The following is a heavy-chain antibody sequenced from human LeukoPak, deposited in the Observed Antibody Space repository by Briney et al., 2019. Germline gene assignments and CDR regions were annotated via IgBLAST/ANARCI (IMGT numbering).Heavy chain of an antibody. CDR2: IYYSGST. CDR1: GGSISSYY. D-gene: IGHD7-27*01. J-gene: IGHJ4*02. CDR3: ARVQDPFLGFDY. V-gene: IGHV4-59*01. Sequence: SETLSLTCTVSGGSISSYYWSWIRQPPGKGLEWIGYIYYSGSTNYNPSLKSRVTISVDTSKNQFSLKLSCVTAADTAVYYCARVQDPFLGFDYWGQGTLVTVSS.